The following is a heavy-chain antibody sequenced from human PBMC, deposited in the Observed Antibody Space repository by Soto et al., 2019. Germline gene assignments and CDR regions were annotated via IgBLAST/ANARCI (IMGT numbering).Heavy chain of an antibody. D-gene: IGHD3-22*01. CDR1: GYTFTSYG. V-gene: IGHV1-18*01. Sequence: ASVKVSCKASGYTFTSYGISWVRQAPGQGLEWMGWISAYNGNTNYAQKLQGRVTMTTDTSTSTAYMELRSLRSDDTAVYYCARTPVVVITIGYYFDYWGQGTLVTVSS. CDR3: ARTPVVVITIGYYFDY. J-gene: IGHJ4*02. CDR2: ISAYNGNT.